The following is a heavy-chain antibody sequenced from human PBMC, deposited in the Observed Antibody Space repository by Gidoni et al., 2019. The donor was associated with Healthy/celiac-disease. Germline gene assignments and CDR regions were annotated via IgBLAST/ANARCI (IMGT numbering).Heavy chain of an antibody. CDR3: ARLWRARGFDY. D-gene: IGHD3-3*01. J-gene: IGHJ4*02. CDR2: INHSGST. V-gene: IGHV4-34*01. CDR1: GGSFSGYY. Sequence: QVQLQQWGAGLLKPSETLSLTCAVYGGSFSGYYWSWIRQPPGTGLEWIGEINHSGSTNYNPSLKSRVTISVDTSKNQFSLKLSSVTAADTAVYYCARLWRARGFDYWGQGTLVTVSS.